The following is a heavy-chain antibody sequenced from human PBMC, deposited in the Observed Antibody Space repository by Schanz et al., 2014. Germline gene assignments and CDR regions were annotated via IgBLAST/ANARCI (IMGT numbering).Heavy chain of an antibody. J-gene: IGHJ6*02. V-gene: IGHV3-9*01. Sequence: EVQLVESGGGLVQPGRSLRLSCAASGFTFDDYGMHWVRQVPGKGMKWVSGISWNSGSIGYVDSVKRRFTISRDNAKTPPPLQMTSLRAEDPVLYYCAKDMGYTWSPGAGMDVWGQGTTVTVSS. CDR2: ISWNSGSI. D-gene: IGHD1-20*01. CDR3: AKDMGYTWSPGAGMDV. CDR1: GFTFDDYG.